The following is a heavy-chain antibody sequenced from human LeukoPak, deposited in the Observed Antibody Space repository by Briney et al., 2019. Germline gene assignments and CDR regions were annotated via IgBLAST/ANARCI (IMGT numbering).Heavy chain of an antibody. CDR1: GGTFSSYA. J-gene: IGHJ4*02. V-gene: IGHV1-69*05. CDR2: IIPIFGTA. CDR3: ARWLQARESSDY. D-gene: IGHD5-24*01. Sequence: SVKVSFKASGGTFSSYAISWVRQAPGQGLEWMGGIIPIFGTANYAQKFQGRVTITTDESTSTAYMELSSLRSEDTAVYYCARWLQARESSDYWGQGTLVTVSS.